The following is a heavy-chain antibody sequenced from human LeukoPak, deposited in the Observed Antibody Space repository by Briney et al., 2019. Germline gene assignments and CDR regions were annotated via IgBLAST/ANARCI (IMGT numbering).Heavy chain of an antibody. V-gene: IGHV3-30*03. Sequence: PAGGSLRLSCAASGFTFSSYGMHWVRQAPGKGLEWVAVISYDGSNKYYADSVKGRFTISRDNPKNTLYVQMNSLRAEDTAVYYCARGRGADYGGNSGYFDYWGQGTLVTVSS. J-gene: IGHJ4*02. CDR3: ARGRGADYGGNSGYFDY. CDR1: GFTFSSYG. CDR2: ISYDGSNK. D-gene: IGHD4-23*01.